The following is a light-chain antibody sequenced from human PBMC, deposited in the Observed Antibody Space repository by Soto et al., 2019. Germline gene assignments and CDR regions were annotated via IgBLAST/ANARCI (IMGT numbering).Light chain of an antibody. CDR2: ATS. CDR3: QKYNSAPLT. CDR1: QGIAPY. Sequence: QMTQAASALSAFVGDRVTITCRASQGIAPYLAWFQQKPGKVPKLLIYATSTLQSGVPSRFSGSGSGTDFTLTINSLQPEDVGTYYCQKYNSAPLTFGGGTKVDIK. J-gene: IGKJ4*01. V-gene: IGKV1-27*01.